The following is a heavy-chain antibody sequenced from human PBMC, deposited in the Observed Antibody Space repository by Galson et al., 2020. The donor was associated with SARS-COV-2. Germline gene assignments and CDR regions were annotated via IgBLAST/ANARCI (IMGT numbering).Heavy chain of an antibody. Sequence: SVKVSCQASGGTLSSYAISWVRQAPGHGLEWMGGIIPTFGPANYAQKFQGRVTITADEATSTAYMELSSLTSEDTAVYYCARDQRVHYGSGSYYNFDYWGQGTLVTVSS. CDR1: GGTLSSYA. D-gene: IGHD3-10*01. CDR3: ARDQRVHYGSGSYYNFDY. J-gene: IGHJ4*02. CDR2: IIPTFGPA. V-gene: IGHV1-69*13.